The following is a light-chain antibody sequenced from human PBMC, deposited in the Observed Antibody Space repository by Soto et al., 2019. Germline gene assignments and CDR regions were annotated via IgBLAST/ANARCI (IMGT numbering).Light chain of an antibody. CDR3: QQYGSSPWT. CDR2: GAS. V-gene: IGKV3-20*01. Sequence: EIVLTQSPGTLSLSPXEXATLSCRASQSVSSSYLAWYQQKPGQAPRLLIYGASSRATGIPDRFSGSGSGTDFTLTISRLEPEDFAVYYCQQYGSSPWTFGQGTKVDIK. CDR1: QSVSSSY. J-gene: IGKJ1*01.